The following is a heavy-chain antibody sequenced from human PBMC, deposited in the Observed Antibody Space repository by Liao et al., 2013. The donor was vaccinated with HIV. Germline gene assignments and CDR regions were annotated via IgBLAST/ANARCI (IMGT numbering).Heavy chain of an antibody. Sequence: QVQLQESGPGLVKPSQTLSLTCTVSGGSISSGDYYWSWIRQPPGKGLEWIGYIYYSGSTYYNPSLKSRVTISVDTSKNQFSLKLSSVTAADTAVYYCARHCIAVAGTIYYFDYWGQGTLVTVSS. D-gene: IGHD6-19*01. CDR3: ARHCIAVAGTIYYFDY. CDR2: IYYSGST. V-gene: IGHV4-30-4*08. CDR1: GGSISSGDYY. J-gene: IGHJ4*02.